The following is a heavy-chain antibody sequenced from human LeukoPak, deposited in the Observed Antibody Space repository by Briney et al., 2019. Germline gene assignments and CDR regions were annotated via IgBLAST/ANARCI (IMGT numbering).Heavy chain of an antibody. CDR2: ISPNSGGT. V-gene: IGHV1-2*02. D-gene: IGHD3-22*01. Sequence: ASVKVSCKASGYTFTGYYMHWVRQAPGQGLEWMGWISPNSGGTNYAQKFQGRVTMTRDTSISTAYMELSRLRSDDTAVYYCARDRDDSSGYYRETLFDYWGQGTLVTVSS. CDR1: GYTFTGYY. CDR3: ARDRDDSSGYYRETLFDY. J-gene: IGHJ4*02.